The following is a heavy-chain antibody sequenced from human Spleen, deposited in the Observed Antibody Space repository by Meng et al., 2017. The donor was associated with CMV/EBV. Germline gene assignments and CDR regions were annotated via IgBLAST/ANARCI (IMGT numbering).Heavy chain of an antibody. CDR3: ASQTAVYYYGMDV. Sequence: SVKVSCKASGYTFTGYYMHWVRQAPGQGLEWMGGIIPILGIANYAQKFQGRVTITADKSTSTAYMELSSLRSEDTAVYYCASQTAVYYYGMDVWGQGTTVTVSS. J-gene: IGHJ6*02. CDR1: GYTFTGYY. V-gene: IGHV1-69*10. D-gene: IGHD2-21*02. CDR2: IIPILGIA.